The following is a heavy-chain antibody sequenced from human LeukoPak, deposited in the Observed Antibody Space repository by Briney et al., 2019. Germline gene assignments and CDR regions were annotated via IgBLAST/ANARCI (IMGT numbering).Heavy chain of an antibody. V-gene: IGHV1-18*03. CDR1: GYTFTSYG. CDR2: ISAYNGNT. CDR3: ARVKLETDAFDI. J-gene: IGHJ3*02. D-gene: IGHD1-1*01. Sequence: ASVKVSCKASGYTFTSYGISWVRQAPGQGLEWMGWISAYNGNTNYAQKLQGRVTMTTDTSTSTAYMELRSLRSDDMAVYYCARVKLETDAFDIWGQGTMVTVSS.